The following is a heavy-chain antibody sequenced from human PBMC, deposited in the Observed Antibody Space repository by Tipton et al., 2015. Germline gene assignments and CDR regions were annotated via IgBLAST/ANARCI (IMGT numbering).Heavy chain of an antibody. V-gene: IGHV4-38-2*01. CDR2: ISHSGNT. D-gene: IGHD5-18*01. CDR3: ARGSYGSFDY. Sequence: TLSLTCAVSAYSISSDYYWGWIRQPPGKGLEWIGSISHSGNTYYNPSLKSRVTMSRDTSKNQFSLKLTSVTAADTAVYYCARGSYGSFDYWGQGTLVTVSS. J-gene: IGHJ4*02. CDR1: AYSISSDYY.